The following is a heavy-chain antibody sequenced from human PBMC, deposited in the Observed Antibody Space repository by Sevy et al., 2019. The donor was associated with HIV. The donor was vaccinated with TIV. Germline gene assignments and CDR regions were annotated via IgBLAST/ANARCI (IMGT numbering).Heavy chain of an antibody. V-gene: IGHV4-34*01. CDR2: INHSGST. Sequence: SETLSLTCAVYGGSFSGYYWSWIRQPPGKGLEWIGEINHSGSTNYNPALKSRVTISIDTSKNQFSLRLSSVTAEDTAVXYCARDPGVKYCSSTSCYMVRIAAAGDYYYYGMDVWGQGTTVTVSS. D-gene: IGHD2-2*02. CDR1: GGSFSGYY. J-gene: IGHJ6*02. CDR3: ARDPGVKYCSSTSCYMVRIAAAGDYYYYGMDV.